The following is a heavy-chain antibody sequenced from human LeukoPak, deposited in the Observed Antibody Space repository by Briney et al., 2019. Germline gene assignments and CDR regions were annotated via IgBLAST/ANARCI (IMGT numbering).Heavy chain of an antibody. Sequence: GSLRLSCAASGFTFSSYWMSWVRQAPGKGLEWVTFIRSHGSEKYYADSVKGRFSISRDNSKNTLYLQMNSLRTEDTAVYYCAKDRGSYAVFDYWGQGTLVTVSS. D-gene: IGHD1-26*01. CDR1: GFTFSSYW. J-gene: IGHJ4*02. CDR3: AKDRGSYAVFDY. V-gene: IGHV3-30*02. CDR2: IRSHGSEK.